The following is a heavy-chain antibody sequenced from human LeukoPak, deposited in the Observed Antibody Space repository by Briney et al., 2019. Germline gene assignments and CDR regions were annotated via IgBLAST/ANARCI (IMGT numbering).Heavy chain of an antibody. CDR3: FPYDYVRGSYRYASFDY. CDR1: GCTFSSYA. D-gene: IGHD3-16*02. Sequence: PGGSLRLSCAASGCTFSSYAMSWVRQAPGKGLEWVSAISGSGGSTYYADSVKGRFTISRDNSKNTLYLQMNSLRAEDTAVYYCFPYDYVRGSYRYASFDYWGQGTLVTVSS. V-gene: IGHV3-23*01. CDR2: ISGSGGST. J-gene: IGHJ4*02.